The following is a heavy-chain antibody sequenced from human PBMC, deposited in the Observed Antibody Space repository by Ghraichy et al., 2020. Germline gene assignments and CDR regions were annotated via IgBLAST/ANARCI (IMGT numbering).Heavy chain of an antibody. J-gene: IGHJ6*02. CDR1: GFTFSSYS. CDR2: ISSSSSYI. CDR3: ARDGDSSSWSYYYYGMDV. V-gene: IGHV3-21*01. D-gene: IGHD6-13*01. Sequence: GGSLRLSCAASGFTFSSYSMNWVRQAPGKGLEWVSSISSSSSYIYYADSVKGRFTISRDNAKNSLYLQMNSLRAEDTAVYYCARDGDSSSWSYYYYGMDVWGQGTTVTVSS.